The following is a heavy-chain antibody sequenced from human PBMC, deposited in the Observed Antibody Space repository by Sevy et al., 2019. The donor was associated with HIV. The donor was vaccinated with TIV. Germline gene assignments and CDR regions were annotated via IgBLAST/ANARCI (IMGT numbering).Heavy chain of an antibody. CDR1: GFTFSDYY. CDR2: ISSSGSTI. J-gene: IGHJ6*02. V-gene: IGHV3-11*01. D-gene: IGHD3-3*01. CDR3: VRDKIFGVVYYGMDV. Sequence: GGSLRLSCAASGFTFSDYYMSWIRQAPGKGLEWVSYISSSGSTIYYADSVKGRFTISRDNAKNSLYLQMNSLRAEDTAVDYCVRDKIFGVVYYGMDVWGQGTTVTVSS.